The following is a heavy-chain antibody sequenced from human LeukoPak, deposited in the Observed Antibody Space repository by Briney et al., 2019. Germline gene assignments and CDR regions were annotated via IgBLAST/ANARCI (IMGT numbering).Heavy chain of an antibody. Sequence: SETLSLTCAVFGGSFSGYYWSWIRQPPGKGLEWIGKINHSGSINYNSSLKSRVTISVDTSKNQFSLRLSSVTASNTAAYYFASPLDYGLAYDAFDIWGEGAMVTVSS. D-gene: IGHD4-17*01. CDR2: INHSGSI. CDR3: ASPLDYGLAYDAFDI. CDR1: GGSFSGYY. V-gene: IGHV4-34*01. J-gene: IGHJ3*02.